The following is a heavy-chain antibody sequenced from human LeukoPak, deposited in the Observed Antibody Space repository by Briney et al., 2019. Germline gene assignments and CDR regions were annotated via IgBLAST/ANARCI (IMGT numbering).Heavy chain of an antibody. D-gene: IGHD7-27*01. CDR1: GGSISSYY. CDR3: ARHPRGKLGNDY. V-gene: IGHV4-4*07. CDR2: IYASGNT. Sequence: SETLSLTCAVSGGSISSYYWSWVRQPAGKGLEWIGRIYASGNTNYNPSLKGRVTMTVDTSKNQFSLNLSSVTAADTAVYYCARHPRGKLGNDYWGQGTLVTVSS. J-gene: IGHJ4*02.